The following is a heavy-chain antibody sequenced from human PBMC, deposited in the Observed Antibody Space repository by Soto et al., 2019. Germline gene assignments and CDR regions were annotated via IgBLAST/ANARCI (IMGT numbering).Heavy chain of an antibody. V-gene: IGHV3-7*01. CDR1: GFTFSHSW. J-gene: IGHJ4*02. CDR2: IKQDAGEK. CDR3: ARNPNYGLFDS. D-gene: IGHD3-10*01. Sequence: EVQLVESGGGLVQPGGSLRLSCAASGFTFSHSWMSWVRQAPGKGLQWVANIKQDAGEKYYVDSVKGRFTISRDNSKNSLYLQMDSLRAEDTAVYYCARNPNYGLFDSWGQGTLVTVSS.